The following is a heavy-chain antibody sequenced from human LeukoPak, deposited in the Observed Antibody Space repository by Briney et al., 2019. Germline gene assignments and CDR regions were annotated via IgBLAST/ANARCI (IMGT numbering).Heavy chain of an antibody. CDR2: INHSGST. CDR3: AQTLEVSTITVHY. Sequence: SETLSLTCTFYGGSFSSYYWSWVRQPPGKGLEWIGEINHSGSTTYNPSLKSRVTISVDTSKKHFSLKLTSVTAADTAVYFCAQTLEVSTITVHYWGQGTLVTVSS. J-gene: IGHJ4*02. D-gene: IGHD2-8*02. CDR1: GGSFSSYY. V-gene: IGHV4-34*01.